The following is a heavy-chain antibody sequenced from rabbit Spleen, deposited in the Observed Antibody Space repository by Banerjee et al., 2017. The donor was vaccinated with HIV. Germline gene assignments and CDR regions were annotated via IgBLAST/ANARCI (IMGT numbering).Heavy chain of an antibody. CDR3: ARDLDGVIGWNFGW. J-gene: IGHJ4*01. V-gene: IGHV1S40*01. CDR2: IAGSSSGFT. CDR1: GFSFSSSDY. D-gene: IGHD1-1*01. Sequence: QSLEESGGGLVQPEGSLALTCKASGFSFSSSDYICWVRQAPGKGLEWISCIAGSSSGFTYSATWAKGRFTTSKTSSTTVTLQMTSLTAADTATYFCARDLDGVIGWNFGWWGPGTLVTVS.